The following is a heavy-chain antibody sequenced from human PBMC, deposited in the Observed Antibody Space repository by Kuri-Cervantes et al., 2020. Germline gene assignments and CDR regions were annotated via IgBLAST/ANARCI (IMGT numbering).Heavy chain of an antibody. CDR3: ARDYGYTYGHPLDY. J-gene: IGHJ4*02. V-gene: IGHV3-30-3*01. D-gene: IGHD5-18*01. CDR1: GFTFSSYT. CDR2: ILYDGSNK. Sequence: GESLKISCAASGFTFSSYTMHWARQAPGKGLEWVTLILYDGSNKYYADSVKGRFTISRDNSKNTLYLQMDSLRGEDTAVYYCARDYGYTYGHPLDYWGQGTLVTVSS.